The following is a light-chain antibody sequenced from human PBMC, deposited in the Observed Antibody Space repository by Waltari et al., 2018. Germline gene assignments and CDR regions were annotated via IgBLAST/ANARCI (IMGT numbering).Light chain of an antibody. Sequence: EIVLTQSPGTLSLSRGERATLSCRASQSVSSSYLAWYQQKPGQAPRLLIHGASSRATGIPDRFSDSGSGTDFTLTISRLEPEDFAVYYCQQYGRSPWTFGQGTKVEIK. CDR2: GAS. J-gene: IGKJ1*01. CDR3: QQYGRSPWT. CDR1: QSVSSSY. V-gene: IGKV3-20*01.